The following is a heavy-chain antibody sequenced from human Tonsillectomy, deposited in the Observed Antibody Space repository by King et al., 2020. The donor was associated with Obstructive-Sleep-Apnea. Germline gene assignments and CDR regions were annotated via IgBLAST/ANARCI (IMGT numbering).Heavy chain of an antibody. V-gene: IGHV3-23*04. D-gene: IGHD2-2*01. CDR2: ISVSAIGT. J-gene: IGHJ6*02. Sequence: DVQLVESGGGLVQPGGSLRLSCAASGFTFSTYAMSWVRQAPGKGLEWVSGISVSAIGTYYADSVKGRFTISRDNSKNTLYLQMTSLRAEDTAVYYCAKSIVPADYYYYGMDVWGQGTTVTVSS. CDR1: GFTFSTYA. CDR3: AKSIVPADYYYYGMDV.